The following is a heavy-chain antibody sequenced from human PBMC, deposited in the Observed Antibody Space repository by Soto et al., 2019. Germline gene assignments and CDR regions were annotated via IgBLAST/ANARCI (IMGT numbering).Heavy chain of an antibody. CDR2: VHASWGA. CDR1: GGSISNYY. J-gene: IGHJ6*02. V-gene: IGHV4-59*08. D-gene: IGHD3-10*01. Sequence: QVPLQESGPGLVKPSETLSLSCTVSGGSISNYYWSWFRQTPGKGLEWIGYVHASWGANYNPSLKSGGAISLDTSKSQFSLKLTAGTATDTAVYYCAGQGFGAVHGLVDGWGQGTTVTVSS. CDR3: AGQGFGAVHGLVDG.